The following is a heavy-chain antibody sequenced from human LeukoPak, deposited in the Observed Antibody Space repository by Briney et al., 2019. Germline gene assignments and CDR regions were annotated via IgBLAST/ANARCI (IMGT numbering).Heavy chain of an antibody. CDR1: GFPFSSYA. J-gene: IGHJ6*02. D-gene: IGHD6-13*01. Sequence: GGSLRLSCVASGFPFSSYAMSWVRQAPGKGLEWVSAISGSGGSTYYAESVKGRFTISRDNSKNTLYLQMNSLRAEDTAVYYCAKEMAAAGTLDYYYYYGMDVWGQGTTVTVSS. CDR2: ISGSGGST. V-gene: IGHV3-23*01. CDR3: AKEMAAAGTLDYYYYYGMDV.